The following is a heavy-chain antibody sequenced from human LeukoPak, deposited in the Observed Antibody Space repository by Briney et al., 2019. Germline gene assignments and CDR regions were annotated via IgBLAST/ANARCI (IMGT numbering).Heavy chain of an antibody. D-gene: IGHD3-10*01. Sequence: ASVKVSCKASGYTFTSYGICWVRQAPGQGLEWMGWISAYNGNTNYAQKLQGRVTMTTDTSTSTAYMELRSLRSDDTAVYYCARMIFYGSGSYYNNNWFDPWGQGTLVTVSS. V-gene: IGHV1-18*01. J-gene: IGHJ5*02. CDR1: GYTFTSYG. CDR2: ISAYNGNT. CDR3: ARMIFYGSGSYYNNNWFDP.